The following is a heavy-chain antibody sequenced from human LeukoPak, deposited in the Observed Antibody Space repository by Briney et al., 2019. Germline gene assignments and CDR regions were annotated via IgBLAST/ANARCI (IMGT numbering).Heavy chain of an antibody. D-gene: IGHD6-13*01. CDR1: GGSISSYY. V-gene: IGHV4-59*01. CDR2: IYYSGTT. CDR3: ARGVYIAAAQYAY. J-gene: IGHJ4*02. Sequence: SETLSLTCTVSGGSISSYYWSWIRQPPGKGLEWVGYIYYSGTTKYNPSLKSRVSISVDTSKNQFSLKLSSVTAADTAVYYCARGVYIAAAQYAYWGQGTLVTVSS.